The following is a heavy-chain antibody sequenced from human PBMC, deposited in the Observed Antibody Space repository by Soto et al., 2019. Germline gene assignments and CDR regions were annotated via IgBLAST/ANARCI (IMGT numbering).Heavy chain of an antibody. CDR3: LGVPSASFAVAGTFFDY. V-gene: IGHV3-30*03. CDR2: ISYDGSNK. J-gene: IGHJ4*02. CDR1: GFTFSSYG. D-gene: IGHD6-19*01. Sequence: GGSLRLSCAASGFTFSSYGMHWVRQAPGKGLEWVAVISYDGSNKYYADSVKGRFTISRDNSKNTLYLQMNSLRAEDTAVYYCLGVPSASFAVAGTFFDYWGQGTLVTVSS.